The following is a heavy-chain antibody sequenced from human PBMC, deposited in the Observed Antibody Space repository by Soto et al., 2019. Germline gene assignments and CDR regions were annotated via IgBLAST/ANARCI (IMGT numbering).Heavy chain of an antibody. J-gene: IGHJ4*02. D-gene: IGHD6-19*01. V-gene: IGHV3-33*01. CDR3: ARFAGDVAVPGTRGFEY. CDR1: GFTFSSYG. CDR2: IWYDGSKT. Sequence: GGSLRLSCAASGFTFSSYGMHWVRQTPGKGLDWVAVIWYDGSKTYYADSVKGRFTISRDNSKNTLYLQMNSLRAEDTAVYYCARFAGDVAVPGTRGFEYWGQGTLVTVSS.